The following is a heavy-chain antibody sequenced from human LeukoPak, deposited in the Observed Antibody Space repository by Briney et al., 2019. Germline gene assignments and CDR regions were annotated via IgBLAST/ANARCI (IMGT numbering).Heavy chain of an antibody. CDR1: GFTFSSYE. D-gene: IGHD2-15*01. Sequence: GGSLRLSCAASGFTFSSYEMNWVRQAPGKGLEWVSYISSSGSTIYYADSVKGRFTISRDNSKNTLYLQMNSLRAEDTAVYYCVKVDCSGGYCYFDYWGQGTLVTVSS. CDR3: VKVDCSGGYCYFDY. V-gene: IGHV3-48*03. J-gene: IGHJ4*02. CDR2: ISSSGSTI.